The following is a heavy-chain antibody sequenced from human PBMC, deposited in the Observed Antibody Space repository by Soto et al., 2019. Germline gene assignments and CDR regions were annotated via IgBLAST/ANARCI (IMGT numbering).Heavy chain of an antibody. CDR2: ILSTGSST. CDR3: ARDRGYCSDATCYWCFDL. V-gene: IGHV3-23*01. J-gene: IGHJ2*01. Sequence: EVQLLESGGGLVQPGGSLRLSCAASGFSFSNNGISWVRQAPGKGLEWVSTILSTGSSTYYADSVKGRFTISRDNSKNTVSVQMNSLRPEDTAVYYCARDRGYCSDATCYWCFDLWGRGTLVTVSS. D-gene: IGHD2-15*01. CDR1: GFSFSNNG.